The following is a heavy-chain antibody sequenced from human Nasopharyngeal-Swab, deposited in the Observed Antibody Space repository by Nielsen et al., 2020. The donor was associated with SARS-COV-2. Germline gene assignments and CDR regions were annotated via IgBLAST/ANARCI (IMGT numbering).Heavy chain of an antibody. Sequence: GESLKISCKASGYDFTTYWIAWVRQMTGEGLEWMGTIYPANSDTRYSPSFQGQVTISADKSISTAYLQWSSLKASDTAMYYCARGTWEGYCSSTSCYFDWFDPWGQGTLVTVSS. J-gene: IGHJ5*02. CDR1: GYDFTTYW. D-gene: IGHD2-2*01. CDR3: ARGTWEGYCSSTSCYFDWFDP. CDR2: IYPANSDT. V-gene: IGHV5-51*01.